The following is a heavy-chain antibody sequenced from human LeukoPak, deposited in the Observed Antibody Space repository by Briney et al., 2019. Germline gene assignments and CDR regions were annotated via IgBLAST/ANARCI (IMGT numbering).Heavy chain of an antibody. Sequence: GGSLRLSCAASGFTFSSYWMSWVRQAPGKGLEWVANIKQDGSEKYYVDSVKGRFTISRDNAKNSLYLQMNSLRAEDTAVYYCARGPSRVRYYYYHMDVWGKGTTVTVSS. J-gene: IGHJ6*03. CDR1: GFTFSSYW. V-gene: IGHV3-7*01. D-gene: IGHD3-10*01. CDR2: IKQDGSEK. CDR3: ARGPSRVRYYYYHMDV.